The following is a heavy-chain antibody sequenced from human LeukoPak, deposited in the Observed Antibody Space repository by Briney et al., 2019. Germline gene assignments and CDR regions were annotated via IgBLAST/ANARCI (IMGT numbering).Heavy chain of an antibody. J-gene: IGHJ4*02. Sequence: PGGPLRLSCEASGFTFSNYSMNGVRQAPGKGLEWVSSISISRSYIYYADSVKGRVTISRDNAKTSLYLQMNSLRAEDTAVYYCASYYDFWSGYSPRHFDYWGQGTLVTVSS. CDR1: GFTFSNYS. CDR3: ASYYDFWSGYSPRHFDY. CDR2: ISISRSYI. D-gene: IGHD3-3*01. V-gene: IGHV3-21*01.